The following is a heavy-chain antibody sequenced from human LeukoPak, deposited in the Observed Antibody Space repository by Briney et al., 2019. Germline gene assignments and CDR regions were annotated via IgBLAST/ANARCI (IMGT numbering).Heavy chain of an antibody. Sequence: GGSLRLSCAASGFTFAIHAMTWVRQAPGKGLEWVSGISGDGASTHYAESVKGQFTISRDNSQNTLFLQMNSLRVEDTAIYYCAIDSYVSGRPLHTFDVWGQGTMVSVSS. CDR2: ISGDGAST. V-gene: IGHV3-23*01. J-gene: IGHJ3*01. CDR3: AIDSYVSGRPLHTFDV. D-gene: IGHD3-10*01. CDR1: GFTFAIHA.